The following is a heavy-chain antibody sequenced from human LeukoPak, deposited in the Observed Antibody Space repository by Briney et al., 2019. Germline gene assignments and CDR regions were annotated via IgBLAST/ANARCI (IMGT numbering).Heavy chain of an antibody. CDR3: ARGPYSYDSSGAFDI. D-gene: IGHD3-22*01. J-gene: IGHJ3*02. CDR1: GYSISSGYY. CDR2: IYYSGST. Sequence: SETLSLTCTVSGYSISSGYYWGWIRQPPGKGLEWIGSIYYSGSTYYNPSLKSRVTISVDTSKNQFSLKLSSVTASDTAVYFCARGPYSYDSSGAFDIWGQGTMVTVSS. V-gene: IGHV4-38-2*02.